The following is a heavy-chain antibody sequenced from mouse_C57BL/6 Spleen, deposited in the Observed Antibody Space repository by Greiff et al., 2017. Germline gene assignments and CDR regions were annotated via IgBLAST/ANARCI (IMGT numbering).Heavy chain of an antibody. V-gene: IGHV5-9-1*02. CDR2: ISSGGDYI. CDR1: GFTFSSYA. D-gene: IGHD1-1*01. J-gene: IGHJ4*01. CDR3: TREDYYGSSPYYYAMDY. Sequence: EVKLVESGEGLVKPGGSLKLSCAASGFTFSSYAMSWVRQTPEKRLEWVAYISSGGDYIYYADTVKGRFTISRDNARNTLYLQMSRLKSEDTAMYYCTREDYYGSSPYYYAMDYWGQGTSVTVSS.